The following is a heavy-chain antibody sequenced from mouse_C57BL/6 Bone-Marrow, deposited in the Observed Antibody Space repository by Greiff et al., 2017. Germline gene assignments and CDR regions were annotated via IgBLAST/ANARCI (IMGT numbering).Heavy chain of an antibody. CDR2: ISYDGSN. Sequence: EVQLQESGPGLVKPSQSLSLTCSVTGYSITSGYYWNWIRQFPGNKLEWMGYISYDGSNNYNPSLKNRISITRDTSKNQFFLKLNSVTTEDTATYYCARGWLLRDYAMDYWGQGTSVTVSS. J-gene: IGHJ4*01. CDR1: GYSITSGYY. CDR3: ARGWLLRDYAMDY. V-gene: IGHV3-6*01. D-gene: IGHD2-3*01.